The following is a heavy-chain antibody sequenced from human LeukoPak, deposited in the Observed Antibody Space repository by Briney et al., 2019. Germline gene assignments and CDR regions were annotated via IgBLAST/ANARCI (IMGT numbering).Heavy chain of an antibody. J-gene: IGHJ5*02. Sequence: PSETLSLTCTVSGGSIRSYYWSWIRQPPGKGLEWIGEINHSGSTNYNPSLKSRVTISVDTSKNQFSLKLSSVTAADTAVYYCARRAHGYCSSTSCSNWFDPWGQGTLVTVSS. V-gene: IGHV4-34*01. CDR2: INHSGST. CDR1: GGSIRSYY. CDR3: ARRAHGYCSSTSCSNWFDP. D-gene: IGHD2-2*01.